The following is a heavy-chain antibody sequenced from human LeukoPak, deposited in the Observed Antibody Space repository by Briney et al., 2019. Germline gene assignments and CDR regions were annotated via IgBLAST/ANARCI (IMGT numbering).Heavy chain of an antibody. J-gene: IGHJ5*02. CDR1: AGSISSGGYS. D-gene: IGHD5-24*01. CDR2: IYHSGST. CDR3: ARAKRWLHQGNWFDP. V-gene: IGHV4-30-2*01. Sequence: PSETLSLTCASSAGSISSGGYSWSWIRQPPGKGLEWIGYIYHSGSTYYNPSLKSRVTISVDRSKNQFSLKLSSVTAADTAVYYCARAKRWLHQGNWFDPWGQGTLVTVSS.